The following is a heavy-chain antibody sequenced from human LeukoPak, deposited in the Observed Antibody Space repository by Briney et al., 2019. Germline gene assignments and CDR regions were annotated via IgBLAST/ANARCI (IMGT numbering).Heavy chain of an antibody. V-gene: IGHV4-4*02. Sequence: PSGTLSLTCAVSGGSISSSNWWSWVRQPPGKGLEWIGEIYHSGSTNYNPSLKSRVTISVDTSKNQFSLKLSSVTAADTAVYYCARGEDGDYYFQHWGQGTLVTVSS. CDR1: GGSISSSNW. D-gene: IGHD4-17*01. J-gene: IGHJ1*01. CDR2: IYHSGST. CDR3: ARGEDGDYYFQH.